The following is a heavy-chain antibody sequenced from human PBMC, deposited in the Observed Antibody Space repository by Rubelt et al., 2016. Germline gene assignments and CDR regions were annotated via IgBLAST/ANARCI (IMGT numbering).Heavy chain of an antibody. D-gene: IGHD5-18*01. V-gene: IGHV3-33*06. CDR2: IWHDGSNK. CDR3: AKGGATALVRGWFDP. CDR1: GFTFSNYG. Sequence: GFTFSNYGMHWVRQAPGKGLEWVAVIWHDGSNKYYADPVKGRFAISRDNSKNTLYLQMNSLRTEDTALYYCAKGGATALVRGWFDPWGQGTLVTVSS. J-gene: IGHJ5*02.